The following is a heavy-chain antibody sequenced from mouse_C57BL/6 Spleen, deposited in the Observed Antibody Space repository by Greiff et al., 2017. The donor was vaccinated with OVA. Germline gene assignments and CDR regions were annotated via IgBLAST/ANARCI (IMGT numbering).Heavy chain of an antibody. D-gene: IGHD3-3*01. V-gene: IGHV1-50*01. CDR3: ARGGTGYAMDY. Sequence: QVQLQQPGAELVKPGASVKLSCKASVYTFTSYWMQWVKQRPGQGLEWIGEIDPSDSYTNYNQKFKGKATLTVDTSSSTAYMQLSSLTSEDSAVYYCARGGTGYAMDYWGQGTSVTVSS. J-gene: IGHJ4*01. CDR2: IDPSDSYT. CDR1: VYTFTSYW.